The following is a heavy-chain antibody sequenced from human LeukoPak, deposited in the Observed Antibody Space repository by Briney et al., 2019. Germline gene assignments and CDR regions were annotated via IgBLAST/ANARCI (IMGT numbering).Heavy chain of an antibody. Sequence: GRSLRLSCTASGFTFSNYDMHWVRQAPGKGLDWVAIISDDGSNKYYADSVQGRVIIFRDNSKNTMYVQVSSLRDEDTAVYYCAKDSGVIAGHWYFDLWGRGTMVSVSS. CDR2: ISDDGSNK. J-gene: IGHJ2*01. CDR3: AKDSGVIAGHWYFDL. D-gene: IGHD3-10*01. CDR1: GFTFSNYD. V-gene: IGHV3-30*18.